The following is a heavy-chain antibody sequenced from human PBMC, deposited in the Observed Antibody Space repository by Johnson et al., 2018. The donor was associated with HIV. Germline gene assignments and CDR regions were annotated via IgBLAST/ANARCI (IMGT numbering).Heavy chain of an antibody. V-gene: IGHV3-7*01. CDR1: GFTFSSYW. D-gene: IGHD3-22*01. CDR3: ARALDYYDRGDAFDI. J-gene: IGHJ3*02. CDR2: IKQDGSEK. Sequence: EVQLVESGGNVVQPGRSLRLSCAASGFTFSSYWMSWVRQAPGKGLEWVANIKQDGSEKYYVDSVKGRFTISRDNAKNSLYLQMNSLRAEDTAVYYCARALDYYDRGDAFDIWGQGTMVTVSS.